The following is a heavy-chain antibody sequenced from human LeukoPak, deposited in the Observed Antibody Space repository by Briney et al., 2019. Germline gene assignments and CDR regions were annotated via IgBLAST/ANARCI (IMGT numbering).Heavy chain of an antibody. V-gene: IGHV3-30*18. J-gene: IGHJ4*02. Sequence: GGSPRLSCAASGFTFSSYGMHWVRQAPGKGLEWVAVISYDGSNKYYADSVKGRFTISRDNSKNTLYLQMNSLRAEDTAVYYCAKPGNYYDSSGYYLSLVYFEYWGQGTLVTVSS. CDR2: ISYDGSNK. CDR3: AKPGNYYDSSGYYLSLVYFEY. D-gene: IGHD3-22*01. CDR1: GFTFSSYG.